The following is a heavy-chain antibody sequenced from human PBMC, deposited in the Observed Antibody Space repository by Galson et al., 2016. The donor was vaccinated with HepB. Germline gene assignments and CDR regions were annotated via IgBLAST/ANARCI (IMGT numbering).Heavy chain of an antibody. CDR2: IYYDATSK. CDR3: ARDDYFGSGSYHYSGMDV. Sequence: SLRLSCAASGFTFNTYGMHWVRQAPGKGLEWVALIYYDATSKHYADSVKGRFTISRDNSKDTLYLQMNSLRAGDTAVYYCARDDYFGSGSYHYSGMDVWGQGTTVTVSS. J-gene: IGHJ6*02. D-gene: IGHD3-10*01. CDR1: GFTFNTYG. V-gene: IGHV3-33*01.